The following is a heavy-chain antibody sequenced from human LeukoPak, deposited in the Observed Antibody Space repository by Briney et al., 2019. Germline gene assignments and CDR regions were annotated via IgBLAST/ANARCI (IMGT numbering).Heavy chain of an antibody. Sequence: SAGSLTLSCAASGFTFSSYEMNWLRQAPGKELQWLSSISTTSDTTYHADSLKGRFTISRDNAKHSLYLQMNSMRAEDTAVYYCTREFQGWGHGTLVTVSS. CDR3: TREFQG. V-gene: IGHV3-48*03. CDR1: GFTFSSYE. CDR2: ISTTSDTT. J-gene: IGHJ4*01.